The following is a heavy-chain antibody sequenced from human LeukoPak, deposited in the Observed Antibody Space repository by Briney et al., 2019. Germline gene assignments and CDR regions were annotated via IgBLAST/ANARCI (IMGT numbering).Heavy chain of an antibody. D-gene: IGHD3-10*01. Sequence: GGSLRLSCAASGFTFSTYGMHWVRQAPGKGLEWVAFIRYDGSNKYYADSVKGRFTISRDNSKNTLYLQMNSLRAEDTAVYYCAKGMVRGVSKPLDYWGQGTLVTVSS. J-gene: IGHJ4*02. CDR1: GFTFSTYG. V-gene: IGHV3-30*02. CDR3: AKGMVRGVSKPLDY. CDR2: IRYDGSNK.